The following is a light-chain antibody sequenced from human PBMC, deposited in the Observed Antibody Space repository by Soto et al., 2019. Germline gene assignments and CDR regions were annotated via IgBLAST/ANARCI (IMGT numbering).Light chain of an antibody. V-gene: IGKV3-20*01. CDR3: QQYGSSPLT. J-gene: IGKJ4*01. CDR2: GAS. Sequence: EIVLTQSPGTLSLSPGERATLSCRASQSVSSSYLAWYQQKPGQAPRLLIYGASSMTTGIPDRFSGSGSGTDFTLTISRLEPEDVAVYSCQQYGSSPLTFGGGTKVVIK. CDR1: QSVSSSY.